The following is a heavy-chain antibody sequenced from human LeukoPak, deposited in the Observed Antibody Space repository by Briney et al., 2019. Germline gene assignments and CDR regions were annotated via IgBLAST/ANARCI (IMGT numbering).Heavy chain of an antibody. CDR1: GYTFTGYD. D-gene: IGHD6-19*01. CDR3: ARALSGCVLCFDY. CDR2: MDSNSGNT. Sequence: ASVTVSCKASGYTFTGYDINWVRQATGQGLEWMGWMDSNSGNTGYAQKFQGRVTMTRNTSISTAYMELSSLRSEDTAVYYCARALSGCVLCFDYWGQGTLVTVSS. J-gene: IGHJ4*02. V-gene: IGHV1-8*01.